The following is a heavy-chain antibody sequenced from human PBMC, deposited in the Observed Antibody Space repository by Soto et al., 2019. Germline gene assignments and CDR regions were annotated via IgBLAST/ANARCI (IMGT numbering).Heavy chain of an antibody. V-gene: IGHV4-39*01. CDR1: VDSVGSPSYY. D-gene: IGHD2-15*01. Sequence: PSQTLSLTCPVSVDSVGSPSYYFGWIRQPPGEGLEWIGSIYYSWSTYVKPSLRSRVTISVDVSKSQFSLKLFSVTAADTAVYFCARQIGRGWSATWGQGILVTVSS. J-gene: IGHJ5*02. CDR2: IYYSWST. CDR3: ARQIGRGWSAT.